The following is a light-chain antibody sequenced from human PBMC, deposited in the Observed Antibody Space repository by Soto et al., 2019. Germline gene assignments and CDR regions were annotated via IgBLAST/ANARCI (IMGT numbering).Light chain of an antibody. CDR2: AAS. V-gene: IGKV1-8*01. CDR1: QGISSY. Sequence: AIRMTQSPSSFSASTGDRVTITCRASQGISSYLAWYQQKPGKAPKLLIYAASTLQSGVPSRFSGSGSGTDFTLTISCLQSEDFATYYCQQDHDDSWTFGQGTKVDIK. J-gene: IGKJ1*01. CDR3: QQDHDDSWT.